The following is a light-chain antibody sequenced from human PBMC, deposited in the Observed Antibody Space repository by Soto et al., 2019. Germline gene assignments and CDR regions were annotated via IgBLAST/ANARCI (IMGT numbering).Light chain of an antibody. CDR3: QQYDNLPLT. J-gene: IGKJ3*01. CDR2: DES. V-gene: IGKV1-33*01. Sequence: DIQMTQSPSSLSASVGDRVTITCQASQDISNYLNWYQQKPGKAPKLLIYDESNLETGVPSRLSGSGSGTDFTFTISSLQPEDIATYYCQQYDNLPLTFGPGTKVDIK. CDR1: QDISNY.